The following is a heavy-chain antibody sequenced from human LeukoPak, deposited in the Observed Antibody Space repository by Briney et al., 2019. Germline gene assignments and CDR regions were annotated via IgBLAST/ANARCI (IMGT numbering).Heavy chain of an antibody. J-gene: IGHJ4*02. CDR2: IIPIFGTA. CDR1: GGTFSSYA. Sequence: GSSVKVSCKASGGTFSSYAISWVRQAPGLGLEWMGGIIPIFGTANYAQEFQGRVTITADKSTSTAYMELSSLRSEDTAVYYCAREGDSGMTTVTTFDYWGQGTLVTVSS. V-gene: IGHV1-69*06. D-gene: IGHD4-17*01. CDR3: AREGDSGMTTVTTFDY.